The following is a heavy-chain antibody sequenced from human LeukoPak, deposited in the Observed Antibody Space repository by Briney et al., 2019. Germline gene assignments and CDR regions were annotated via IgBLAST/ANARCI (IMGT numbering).Heavy chain of an antibody. V-gene: IGHV4-30-4*01. CDR3: AREDRYSSGWHHFDY. CDR1: GGSISSGDYY. Sequence: SQTLSLTCTVSGGSISSGDYYWSWIRQPPGKGLEWIGYIYYSGSTYYNPSLKSRVTISVDTSKNQFSLKLSSVTAADTAVYYCAREDRYSSGWHHFDYWGQGTLVTVSS. D-gene: IGHD6-19*01. CDR2: IYYSGST. J-gene: IGHJ4*02.